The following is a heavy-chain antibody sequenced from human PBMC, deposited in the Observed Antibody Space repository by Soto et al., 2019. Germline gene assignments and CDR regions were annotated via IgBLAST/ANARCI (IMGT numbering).Heavy chain of an antibody. V-gene: IGHV1-3*01. J-gene: IGHJ6*02. CDR3: ASVYSYSGGMDV. CDR1: GYTFTSYA. D-gene: IGHD5-18*01. CDR2: INAGNGNT. Sequence: AASVKVSCKASGYTFTSYAMHWVRQAPGQRLEWMGWINAGNGNTKYSQKFQGRVTITRDTSASTAYMELSSLRSEDTAVYYCASVYSYSGGMDVWGQGTTVTVSS.